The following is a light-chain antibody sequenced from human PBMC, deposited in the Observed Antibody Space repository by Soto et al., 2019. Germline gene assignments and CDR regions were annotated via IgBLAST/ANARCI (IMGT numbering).Light chain of an antibody. CDR1: QSIGSW. V-gene: IGKV1-5*03. CDR2: KGS. Sequence: DIQMTQSPSTLSASVGDRVTITCRASQSIGSWLAWYQQKPGKAPNLLIYKGSSLESGVPSRFSGSGSGTEFTLTISSLRPDDFASYYCQQYNTYPYTFGQGTQLEI. J-gene: IGKJ2*01. CDR3: QQYNTYPYT.